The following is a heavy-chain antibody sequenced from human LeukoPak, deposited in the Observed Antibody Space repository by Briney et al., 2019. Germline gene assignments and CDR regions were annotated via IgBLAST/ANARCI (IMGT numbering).Heavy chain of an antibody. CDR2: INPNSGGT. CDR3: ARTAPYDILTGYLDY. V-gene: IGHV1-2*02. CDR1: GYTFTDYY. D-gene: IGHD3-9*01. Sequence: ASVKVSCQASGYTFTDYYMHWVRQAPGQGLEWMGWINPNSGGTNFARKFQGRVTMTRDTSISTAYMELSRLRSDDTATYYCARTAPYDILTGYLDYWGQGTLVTVSS. J-gene: IGHJ4*02.